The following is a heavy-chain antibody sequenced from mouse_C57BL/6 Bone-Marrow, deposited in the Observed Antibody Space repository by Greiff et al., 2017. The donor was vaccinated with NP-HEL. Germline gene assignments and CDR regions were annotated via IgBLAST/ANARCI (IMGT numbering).Heavy chain of an antibody. Sequence: VQLQQSGAELMKPGASVKLSCKATGYTFTGYWIEWVKQRPGHGLEWIGEILPGSGSTNYNEKFKGKATFTAYTSSNTAYMQLSSLTTEDSAIYYCARRAYYSKGYYFDYWGQGTTLTVSS. V-gene: IGHV1-9*01. CDR1: GYTFTGYW. D-gene: IGHD2-5*01. CDR2: ILPGSGST. J-gene: IGHJ2*01. CDR3: ARRAYYSKGYYFDY.